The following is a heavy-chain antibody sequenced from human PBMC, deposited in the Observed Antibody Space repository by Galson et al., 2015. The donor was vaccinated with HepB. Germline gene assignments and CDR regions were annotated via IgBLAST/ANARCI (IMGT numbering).Heavy chain of an antibody. V-gene: IGHV1-69*13. Sequence: SVKVSCKASGGTFSSYAISWVRQAPGQGLEWMGGIIPIFGTANYAQKFQGRVTITADESTSTAYMELSSLRSEDTAVYYCARDRDYYGSGSHTAGGYWGQGTLVTVSS. J-gene: IGHJ4*02. CDR2: IIPIFGTA. CDR1: GGTFSSYA. CDR3: ARDRDYYGSGSHTAGGY. D-gene: IGHD3-10*01.